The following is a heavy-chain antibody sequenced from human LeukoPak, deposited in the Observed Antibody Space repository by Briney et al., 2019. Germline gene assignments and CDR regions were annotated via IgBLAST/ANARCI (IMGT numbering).Heavy chain of an antibody. Sequence: GGSLRLSCAASGFTFSSYAMSWVRQAPGKGLEWVSAISASGGSTYYADSMKGRFTISRDNSKNTLYLQMNSLRAEDTAVYYCAKDQAPYSSSSVRCDYWGQGTLVTVSS. CDR1: GFTFSSYA. CDR3: AKDQAPYSSSSVRCDY. V-gene: IGHV3-23*01. J-gene: IGHJ4*02. D-gene: IGHD6-13*01. CDR2: ISASGGST.